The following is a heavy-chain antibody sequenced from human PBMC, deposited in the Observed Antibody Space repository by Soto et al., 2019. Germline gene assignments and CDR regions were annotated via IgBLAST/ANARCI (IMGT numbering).Heavy chain of an antibody. D-gene: IGHD3-22*01. V-gene: IGHV3-23*01. CDR1: GFSFSSYA. CDR3: AKVRAMIVGDLDY. Sequence: GGSLRLSCAASGFSFSSYAMTWVRQAPGKGLEWVSSISGSGASTYYADSVKGRFTISRDNSKNTLFLQMNSLTAEDTAVYYCAKVRAMIVGDLDYWGQGTLVTVYS. J-gene: IGHJ4*02. CDR2: ISGSGAST.